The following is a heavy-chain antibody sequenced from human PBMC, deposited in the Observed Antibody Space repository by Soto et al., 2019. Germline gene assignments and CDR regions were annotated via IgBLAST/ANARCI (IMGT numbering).Heavy chain of an antibody. D-gene: IGHD7-27*01. CDR3: ARSSLERNWGWFGP. V-gene: IGHV4-30-4*01. Sequence: PSETLSLTCTVSGGSISSGDYYWNWIRQPPGKGLEWIGYIYYNGNTYYNPSLKSRITISLDTSKNQFSLKLTSVTAADTAVYYCARSSLERNWGWFGPWGQGILVTVSS. CDR1: GGSISSGDYY. CDR2: IYYNGNT. J-gene: IGHJ5*02.